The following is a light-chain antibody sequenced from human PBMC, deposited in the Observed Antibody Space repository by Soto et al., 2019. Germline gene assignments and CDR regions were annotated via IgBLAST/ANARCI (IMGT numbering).Light chain of an antibody. CDR2: AAS. CDR3: QQSYNTPKT. Sequence: DIQMIQSPFSLSASVGDRVTITCRASQSIGSYLNWYQQQPGKAPKLLIYAASSLQSGVPSRFSGSGSGTDFTLTISSLQPEDSATYYCQQSYNTPKTFGQGSKVEIK. J-gene: IGKJ1*01. V-gene: IGKV1-39*01. CDR1: QSIGSY.